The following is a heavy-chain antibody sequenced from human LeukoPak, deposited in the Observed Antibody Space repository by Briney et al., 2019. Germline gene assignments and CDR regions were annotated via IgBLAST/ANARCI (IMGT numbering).Heavy chain of an antibody. J-gene: IGHJ4*02. CDR2: IRGST. D-gene: IGHD3-3*01. V-gene: IGHV3-23*01. CDR1: GFTFRSYA. Sequence: LPGGSLRLSCAASGFTFRSYAMSWVRQAPGEGLEWVSAIRGSTYYADSVKGRFTISRDNAKNTLYLQMNSLSAEDTAVYYCARDMSGYYPGNFDYWGQGTLVTVSS. CDR3: ARDMSGYYPGNFDY.